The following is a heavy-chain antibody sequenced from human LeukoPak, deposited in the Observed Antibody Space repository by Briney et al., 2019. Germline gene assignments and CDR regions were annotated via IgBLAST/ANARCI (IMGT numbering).Heavy chain of an antibody. V-gene: IGHV1-3*01. D-gene: IGHD3-10*01. Sequence: ASVKVSCKASGYTFTSYAMHWVRQAPGQRLEWIGWINAGSGNTKYSQKFQGRVTITRDTSASTAYMELSSLRSEDTAVYYCARELLLWFGELLKGFDPWGQGTLVTVSS. CDR3: ARELLLWFGELLKGFDP. CDR2: INAGSGNT. CDR1: GYTFTSYA. J-gene: IGHJ5*02.